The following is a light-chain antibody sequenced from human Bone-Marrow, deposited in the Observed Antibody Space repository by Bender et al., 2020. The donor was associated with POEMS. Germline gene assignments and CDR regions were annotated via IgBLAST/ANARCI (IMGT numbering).Light chain of an antibody. CDR1: KLGDKY. J-gene: IGLJ2*01. CDR3: QSWDSSTVV. V-gene: IGLV3-1*01. Sequence: SYELTQPPSVSVSPGQTASIACSGDKLGDKYVSWYQQKPGQSPALVIYLDTKRPSGIPERFSGSNSGNTATLTISGTQALDEADYYCQSWDSSTVVFGGGTKLTVL. CDR2: LDT.